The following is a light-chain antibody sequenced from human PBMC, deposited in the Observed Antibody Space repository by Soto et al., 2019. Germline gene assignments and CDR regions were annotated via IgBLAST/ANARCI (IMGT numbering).Light chain of an antibody. J-gene: IGKJ1*01. Sequence: IVMTQSPATLSVSPGERATLSCRSSQPIDNKLAWYQQRPGQAPRLLIYGASIRATGIPARFSGSGSGTEFTLTISGLQSADLGGYYCSQYKDWWTFGQGT. CDR2: GAS. CDR3: SQYKDWWT. CDR1: QPIDNK. V-gene: IGKV3-15*01.